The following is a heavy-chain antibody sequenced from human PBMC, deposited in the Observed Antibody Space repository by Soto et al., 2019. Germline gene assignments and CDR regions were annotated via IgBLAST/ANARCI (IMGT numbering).Heavy chain of an antibody. CDR1: GGSISSINDY. CDR3: ARLYGLDAFDI. CDR2: IYYSGSS. D-gene: IGHD3-16*02. V-gene: IGHV4-39*01. J-gene: IGHJ3*02. Sequence: SETLSLTCTVSGGSISSINDYWGWIRQPPGKGLEWIGSIYYSGSSYYNPSLKSRVTISVDTSKNQFSLKLSSVTAADTAVYYCARLYGLDAFDIWGQGTMVTVSS.